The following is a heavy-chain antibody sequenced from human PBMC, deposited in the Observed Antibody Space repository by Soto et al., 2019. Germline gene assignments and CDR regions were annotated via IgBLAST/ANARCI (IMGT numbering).Heavy chain of an antibody. D-gene: IGHD2-15*01. Sequence: SVKVSCKASGGTFSSYSISWVRQAPVQGLEWMGGIIPIFGTANYAQKFQGRVTITADESTSTAYMELSSLRSEDTAVYYCVRYCSGGSCYQPGRYYYYYYGMDVWGQGTTVTVSS. CDR2: IIPIFGTA. CDR3: VRYCSGGSCYQPGRYYYYYYGMDV. J-gene: IGHJ6*02. V-gene: IGHV1-69*13. CDR1: GGTFSSYS.